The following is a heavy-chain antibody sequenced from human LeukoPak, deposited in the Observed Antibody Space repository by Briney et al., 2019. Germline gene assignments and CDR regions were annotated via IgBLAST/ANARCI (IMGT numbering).Heavy chain of an antibody. D-gene: IGHD3-10*01. V-gene: IGHV1-2*02. CDR1: GDTFTGDY. Sequence: AAVKVSCKASGDTFTGDYMHWGRQAPGQGREWMGWINPNSGGTNYAQKFQGRVTMTRDTSISTAYMELSRLRSDDTAVYYCASSYGSGSYEIDYWGQGTLVTVSS. CDR3: ASSYGSGSYEIDY. J-gene: IGHJ4*02. CDR2: INPNSGGT.